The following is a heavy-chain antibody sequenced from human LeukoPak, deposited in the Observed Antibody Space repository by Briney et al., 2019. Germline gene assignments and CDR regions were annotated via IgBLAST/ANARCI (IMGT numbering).Heavy chain of an antibody. CDR2: ISSDGSNT. CDR1: GFTFSNYG. Sequence: PGKSLRLSCAASGFTFSNYGMHWVRQAPGRGLEWVAVISSDGSNTYYADSVKGRFTISRDNSKNTLFLQMNSLRAEDTAVYYCAKDGLWFGDLTYFDYWGQGTLVTVSP. CDR3: AKDGLWFGDLTYFDY. V-gene: IGHV3-30*18. J-gene: IGHJ4*02. D-gene: IGHD3-10*01.